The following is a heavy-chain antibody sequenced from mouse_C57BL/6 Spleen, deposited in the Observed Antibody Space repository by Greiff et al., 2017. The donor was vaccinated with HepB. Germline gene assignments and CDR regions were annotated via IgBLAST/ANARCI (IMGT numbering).Heavy chain of an antibody. Sequence: VQLVESGAELVRPGASVTLSCKASGYTFTDYEMHWVKQTPVHGLEWIGAIDPETGGTAYNQKFKGKAILTADKSSSTAYMELRSLTSEDSAVYYCTGGNYGHYYAMDYWGQGTSVTVSS. CDR1: GYTFTDYE. CDR2: IDPETGGT. J-gene: IGHJ4*01. D-gene: IGHD2-1*01. V-gene: IGHV1-15*01. CDR3: TGGNYGHYYAMDY.